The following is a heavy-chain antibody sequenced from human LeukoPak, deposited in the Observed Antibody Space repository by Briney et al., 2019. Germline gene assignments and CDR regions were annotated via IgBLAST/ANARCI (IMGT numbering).Heavy chain of an antibody. CDR1: GFTFYDYA. V-gene: IGHV3-9*01. CDR2: ISWNSGSI. CDR3: AKDIEDYYGSGSYYTGFDY. J-gene: IGHJ4*02. D-gene: IGHD3-10*01. Sequence: GRSLRLSCAASGFTFYDYAMHWVRHAPGKGLEGVSGISWNSGSIDYADSVKGRFTISRDNAKNSLYLQMNSLRAEDTALYYCAKDIEDYYGSGSYYTGFDYWGQGTLVTVSS.